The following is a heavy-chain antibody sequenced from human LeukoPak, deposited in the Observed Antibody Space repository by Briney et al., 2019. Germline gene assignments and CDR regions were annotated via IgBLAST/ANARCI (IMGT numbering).Heavy chain of an antibody. CDR2: IYSSGST. J-gene: IGHJ4*01. V-gene: IGHV4-39*01. D-gene: IGHD6-25*01. CDR3: AKSGGYGLIDY. CDR1: GVSISSSSYY. Sequence: PSETLSLTCNVSGVSISSSSYYWGWIRQPPGKGLEWIGSIYSSGSTYYNSSLKSRVTIFIDTSKNQVSLKMSSVTAADTAVYYCAKSGGYGLIDYWGQGTLVTVSS.